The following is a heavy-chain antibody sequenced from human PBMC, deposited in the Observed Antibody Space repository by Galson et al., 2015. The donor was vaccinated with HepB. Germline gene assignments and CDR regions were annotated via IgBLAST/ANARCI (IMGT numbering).Heavy chain of an antibody. J-gene: IGHJ3*01. CDR1: GGALNYA. CDR3: AKARDYNYDSGGFTDAFDV. V-gene: IGHV1-69*04. Sequence: SVKVSCKASGGALNYAINWMRQAPGHGLEWVGRIIPMLGLKFYAQTFQGRLTITADESASTVYMELTSLRSEDTALYYCAKARDYNYDSGGFTDAFDVWGQGTMVVVSS. D-gene: IGHD5-24*01. CDR2: IIPMLGLK.